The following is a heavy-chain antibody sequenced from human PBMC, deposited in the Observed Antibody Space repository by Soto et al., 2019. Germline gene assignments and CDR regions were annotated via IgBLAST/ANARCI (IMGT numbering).Heavy chain of an antibody. CDR2: ISSSGSTI. J-gene: IGHJ4*02. D-gene: IGHD3-22*01. CDR1: GFTFSTYE. V-gene: IGHV3-48*03. CDR3: ASNYYNSSGYYSAY. Sequence: PGGSLRLSCAASGFTFSTYEVNWVRQAPGKGLEWISYISSSGSTIYYADSVKGRFTISRDNAKNSLYLQMHSLRAEDTAIYYCASNYYNSSGYYSAYWGQGTLVTVSS.